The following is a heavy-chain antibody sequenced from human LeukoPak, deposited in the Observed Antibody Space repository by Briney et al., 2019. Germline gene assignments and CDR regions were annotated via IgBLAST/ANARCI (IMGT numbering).Heavy chain of an antibody. CDR1: GYTFTIYD. V-gene: IGHV1-8*03. Sequence: ASVKVSCKASGYTFTIYDINWVRQATGQGLEWMGWMNPNSGNTGYAQKFQGRVTITRNTSISTAYMELSGLRSEDTAVYYCARRDIFRDAFDIWGQGTMVTVSS. J-gene: IGHJ3*02. CDR2: MNPNSGNT. CDR3: ARRDIFRDAFDI. D-gene: IGHD2-21*01.